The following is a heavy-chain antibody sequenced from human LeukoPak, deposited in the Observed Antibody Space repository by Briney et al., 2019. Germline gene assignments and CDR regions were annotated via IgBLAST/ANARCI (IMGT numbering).Heavy chain of an antibody. Sequence: PSETLSLTCTVSSGSVSNYYWSWIRQPPGKGLEWIGYIYYSGSTNYNPSLKSRVTISVDTSKNQFSLKLSSVTAADTAVYYCAREPLDYYYGMDVWGQGTTVTVSS. CDR1: SGSVSNYY. V-gene: IGHV4-59*02. J-gene: IGHJ6*02. CDR2: IYYSGST. CDR3: AREPLDYYYGMDV.